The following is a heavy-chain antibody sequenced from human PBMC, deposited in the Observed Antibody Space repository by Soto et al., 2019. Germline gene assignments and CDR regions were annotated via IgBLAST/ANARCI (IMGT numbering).Heavy chain of an antibody. V-gene: IGHV3-30-3*01. CDR1: GFTFSSYA. J-gene: IGHJ3*02. D-gene: IGHD2-15*01. CDR2: ISYDGSNK. Sequence: GGSLRLSCAASGFTFSSYAMHWVRQAPGKGLEWVAVISYDGSNKYYADSVKGRFTISRDNSKNTLYLQMNSLRAEDTAVYYWARETYSSSSVVVVVAARVLGVFDIGGQGTMVTVSS. CDR3: ARETYSSSSVVVVVAARVLGVFDI.